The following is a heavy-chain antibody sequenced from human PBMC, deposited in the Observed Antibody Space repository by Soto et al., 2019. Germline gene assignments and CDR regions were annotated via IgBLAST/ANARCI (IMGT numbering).Heavy chain of an antibody. V-gene: IGHV3-23*01. D-gene: IGHD2-2*01. CDR3: AKSLGDMVVVPAAMDAFDI. J-gene: IGHJ3*02. CDR1: GFTFSSYA. CDR2: ISGSGGST. Sequence: GGSLRLSCAASGFTFSSYAMSWVRQAPGKGLEWVSAISGSGGSTYYADSVKGRFTISRDNSKNTLYLQMNSLRAKDTAVYYCAKSLGDMVVVPAAMDAFDIWGQGTMVTVSS.